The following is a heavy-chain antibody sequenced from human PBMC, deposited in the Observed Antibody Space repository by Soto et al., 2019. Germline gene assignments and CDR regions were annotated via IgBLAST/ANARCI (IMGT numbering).Heavy chain of an antibody. CDR2: ISGSGGST. V-gene: IGHV3-23*01. J-gene: IGHJ4*02. CDR1: GFTFSSYA. D-gene: IGHD6-19*01. Sequence: EVQLLESGGGLVQPGGSLRLSCAASGFTFSSYAMSWVRQAPGKGLEWVSAISGSGGSTYYADSVKGRFTISRDNSKNTLYLQMNSLRAEDTAVYYCAIAVAGTLDYFDYWGQGTLVTVSS. CDR3: AIAVAGTLDYFDY.